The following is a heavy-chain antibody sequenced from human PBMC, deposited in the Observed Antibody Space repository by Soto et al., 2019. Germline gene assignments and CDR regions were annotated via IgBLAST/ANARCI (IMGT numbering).Heavy chain of an antibody. CDR3: ARDRRTIFGVVMDY. CDR1: GFTFSYYY. CDR2: ISSSSSYT. D-gene: IGHD3-3*01. J-gene: IGHJ4*02. V-gene: IGHV3-11*06. Sequence: GGSLRLSCAASGFTFSYYYMSWIRQSPGKGLEWVSYISSSSSYTNYADSVKGRFTISRDNAKNSLYLQMNSLRAEDTAVYYCARDRRTIFGVVMDYWGQGTLVTVS.